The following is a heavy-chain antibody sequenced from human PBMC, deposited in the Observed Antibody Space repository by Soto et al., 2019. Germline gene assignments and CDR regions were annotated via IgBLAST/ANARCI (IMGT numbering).Heavy chain of an antibody. Sequence: QVQLQESGPGLVKPSQTLSLTCTVSGGYINRGDYYWTWIRQPPGKGLEGIGYIYYNGNTYYNPSLKSRVTTSVDTSKNQFSLKLNSVTAADTAVYYCARDRIDGMDVWGQGTTVTVSS. J-gene: IGHJ6*02. V-gene: IGHV4-30-4*01. CDR2: IYYNGNT. CDR1: GGYINRGDYY. CDR3: ARDRIDGMDV.